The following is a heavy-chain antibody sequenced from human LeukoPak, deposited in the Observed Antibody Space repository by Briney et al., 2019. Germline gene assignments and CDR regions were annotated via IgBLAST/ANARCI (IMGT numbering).Heavy chain of an antibody. CDR3: ARLLVGATRLPPYYYYYMDV. CDR2: IYYSGST. CDR1: GGSISSSSYY. V-gene: IGHV4-39*01. Sequence: SETLSLTCTVSGGSISSSSYYWGWIRQPPGKGLEWIGSIYYSGSTYYNPSLKSRVTISVDTSKNQFSLKLSSVTAADTAVYYCARLLVGATRLPPYYYYYMDVWGKGTTVTVSS. J-gene: IGHJ6*03. D-gene: IGHD1-26*01.